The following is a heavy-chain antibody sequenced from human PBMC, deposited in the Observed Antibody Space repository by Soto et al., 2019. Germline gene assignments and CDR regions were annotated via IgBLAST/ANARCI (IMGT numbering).Heavy chain of an antibody. J-gene: IGHJ5*02. V-gene: IGHV4-4*07. CDR1: GASMNSYH. CDR2: IHSSGST. Sequence: SETLSLTCTVSGASMNSYHWSWIRQPAGKGLEWIGHIHSSGSTNYNPSLKSRVTMSVDTSKNQFSLRLMSLTAADTTVYYCARDQGVAAAGITWFDPWGQGSLVTVSS. CDR3: ARDQGVAAAGITWFDP. D-gene: IGHD6-13*01.